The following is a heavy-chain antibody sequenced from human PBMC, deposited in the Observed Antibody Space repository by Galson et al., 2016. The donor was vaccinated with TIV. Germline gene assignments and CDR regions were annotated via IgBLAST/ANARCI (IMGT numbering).Heavy chain of an antibody. CDR3: VREGEMTTGGVFDI. CDR1: GFTFSNYW. CDR2: ANSDGSVR. Sequence: SLRLSCAASGFTFSNYWIHWVRQDLGKGLVWVLSANSDGSVRTYEDFVKGRFMISRDNANNTVDLQMNSLKDEDTAIYYCVREGEMTTGGVFDIWGQGTMVTVSS. J-gene: IGHJ3*02. V-gene: IGHV3-74*03. D-gene: IGHD1-14*01.